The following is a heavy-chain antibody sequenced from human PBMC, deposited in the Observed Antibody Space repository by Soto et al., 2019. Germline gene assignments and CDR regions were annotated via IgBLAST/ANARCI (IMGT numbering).Heavy chain of an antibody. CDR2: IHYNGRT. V-gene: IGHV4-59*01. J-gene: IGHJ4*02. CDR1: GGSISEYN. D-gene: IGHD3-22*01. CDR3: ATLNYYDATYYFNS. Sequence: SETLSLKCSVSGGSISEYNWSWIRQPPGRGLEWIGYIHYNGRTNHNPSLKSRVSISLDTSKNWMSLNLWSVTAAATVVYYCATLNYYDATYYFNSWGQGTLVTVSS.